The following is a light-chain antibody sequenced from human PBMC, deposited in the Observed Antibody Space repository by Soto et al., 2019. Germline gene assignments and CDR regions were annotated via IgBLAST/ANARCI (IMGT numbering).Light chain of an antibody. CDR3: HQVNDWPRGT. J-gene: IGKJ1*01. Sequence: EIVMTQSPATLSVSPGERATLSCRASQSISSYLAWYQQKPGQAPRLLIYGASTRATDIPARFSGGGSGTEFTLTINSLQSEDVAVYYCHQVNDWPRGTFGQGTKVVVK. CDR1: QSISSY. CDR2: GAS. V-gene: IGKV3-15*01.